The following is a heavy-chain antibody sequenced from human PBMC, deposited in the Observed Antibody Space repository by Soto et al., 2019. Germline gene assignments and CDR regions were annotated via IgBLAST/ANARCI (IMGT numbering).Heavy chain of an antibody. Sequence: KPSETLSLTCTVSGDSVTNGFYWGWIRQSAGQGLEWLGTVYPSGNTYYNPSVRGRVSMSIDPSKNQFSLSLTSVTAAATARYFCVGYTASHNCFDTWGQGTLVTVSS. CDR1: GDSVTNGFY. CDR2: VYPSGNT. D-gene: IGHD5-18*01. V-gene: IGHV4-38-2*02. CDR3: VGYTASHNCFDT. J-gene: IGHJ5*02.